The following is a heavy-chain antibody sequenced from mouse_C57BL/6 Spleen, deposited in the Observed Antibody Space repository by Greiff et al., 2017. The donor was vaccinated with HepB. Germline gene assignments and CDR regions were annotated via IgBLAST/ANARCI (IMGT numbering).Heavy chain of an antibody. CDR3: TTLTTVVAGDY. Sequence: EVQLQQSGAELVRPGASVKLSCTASGFNIKDDYMHWVKQRPEQGLEWIGWIDPENGDTEYASKFQGKATITADTSSNTAYLQLSSLTSEDTAVYYCTTLTTVVAGDYWGQGTTLTVSS. D-gene: IGHD1-1*01. J-gene: IGHJ2*01. V-gene: IGHV14-4*01. CDR1: GFNIKDDY. CDR2: IDPENGDT.